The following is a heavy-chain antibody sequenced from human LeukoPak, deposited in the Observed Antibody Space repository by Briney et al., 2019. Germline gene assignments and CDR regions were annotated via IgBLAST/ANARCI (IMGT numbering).Heavy chain of an antibody. CDR2: ISYDGSNK. D-gene: IGHD3-3*01. CDR3: ARDFYDFWSGYMY. J-gene: IGHJ4*02. Sequence: GGSLRLSCAASGFTFSSYAMHWVRQAPGKGLEWVAVISYDGSNKYYADSVKGRFTISRDDSKNTLYLQINSLRAEDTAVYYCARDFYDFWSGYMYWGQGTLVTVSS. V-gene: IGHV3-30-3*01. CDR1: GFTFSSYA.